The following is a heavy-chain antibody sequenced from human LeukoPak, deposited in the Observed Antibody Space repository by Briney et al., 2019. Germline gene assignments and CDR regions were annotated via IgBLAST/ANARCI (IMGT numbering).Heavy chain of an antibody. Sequence: ASVKVSCKASGYTFTSYGISWVRQAPGQGLEWMGWISAYNGNTNYAQKLQGRVTMTTDTSTSTAHMELRSLRSDDTAVYYCARDYTPTYYYDSSQLPTFDPWGQGTLVTVSS. D-gene: IGHD3-22*01. J-gene: IGHJ5*02. CDR1: GYTFTSYG. V-gene: IGHV1-18*01. CDR2: ISAYNGNT. CDR3: ARDYTPTYYYDSSQLPTFDP.